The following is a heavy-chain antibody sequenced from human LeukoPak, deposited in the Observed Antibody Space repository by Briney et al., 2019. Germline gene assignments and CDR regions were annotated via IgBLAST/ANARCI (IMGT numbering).Heavy chain of an antibody. CDR1: GFTFSSYA. CDR3: ARGTRGFHL. D-gene: IGHD3-10*01. CDR2: ISRNVGST. Sequence: GGSLRPSCAASGFTFSSYATHWVRHAPGEGREYVSAISRNVGSTNYANSGKGRFTISRDNSKNTLYRQMGSRRAEDMSVYYGARGTRGFHLWG. J-gene: IGHJ2*01. V-gene: IGHV3-64*01.